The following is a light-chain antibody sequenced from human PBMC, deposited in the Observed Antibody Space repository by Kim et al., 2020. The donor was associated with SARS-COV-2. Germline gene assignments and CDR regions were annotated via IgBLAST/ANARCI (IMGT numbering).Light chain of an antibody. V-gene: IGLV3-25*03. CDR3: QSADSSGTYVV. Sequence: YELTQPPSVSVSPGQTARITCSGDALPKQYAYWYQQKPGQAPVLVIYKDSERPSGIPERFSGSSSGITVTLTISGVQAEDEADYYCQSADSSGTYVVFGGGTQLTVL. J-gene: IGLJ2*01. CDR1: ALPKQY. CDR2: KDS.